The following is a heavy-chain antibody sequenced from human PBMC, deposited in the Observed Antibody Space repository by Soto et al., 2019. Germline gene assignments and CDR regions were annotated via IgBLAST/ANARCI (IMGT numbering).Heavy chain of an antibody. J-gene: IGHJ6*02. CDR1: GGSFSGYY. Sequence: SETLSLTCAVYGGSFSGYYWSWIRQPPGKVREWIGEINHSGSTNYNPSLKSRVTISVDTCKNQFSLKLGSVTAEDTAVYYCSRLRFFEWLSGGYYYYYCMDVSGQGTKGTVS. D-gene: IGHD3-3*01. CDR3: SRLRFFEWLSGGYYYYYCMDV. CDR2: INHSGST. V-gene: IGHV4-34*01.